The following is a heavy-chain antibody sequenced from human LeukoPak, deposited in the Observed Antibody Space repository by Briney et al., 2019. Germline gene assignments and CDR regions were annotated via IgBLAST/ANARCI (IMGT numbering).Heavy chain of an antibody. CDR3: TRYNNDHFDY. CDR1: GFTFGGYG. Sequence: GGSLRLSCAGSGFTFGGYGMHWFRQTPGKGLEWVAVIAYDGSRAFYADSVKGRFTISRDNSKNTMSVQMDDLRAEDTAVYYCTRYNNDHFDYWGQGTPVTVSS. D-gene: IGHD1-14*01. CDR2: IAYDGSRA. J-gene: IGHJ4*02. V-gene: IGHV3-33*01.